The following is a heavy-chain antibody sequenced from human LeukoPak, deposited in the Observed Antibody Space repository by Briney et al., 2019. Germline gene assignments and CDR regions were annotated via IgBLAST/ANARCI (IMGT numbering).Heavy chain of an antibody. CDR3: ARDRRDTIFGVVITSYYYYGMDV. D-gene: IGHD3-3*01. CDR1: GGSVSSGSYY. J-gene: IGHJ6*02. Sequence: PSGTLSLTCAVSGGSVSSGSYYWSWIRQPPGKGLEWIGYIYYSGSTNYNPSLKSRVTISVDTSKNQFSLKLSSVTAADTAVYYCARDRRDTIFGVVITSYYYYGMDVWGQGTTVTVSS. V-gene: IGHV4-61*01. CDR2: IYYSGST.